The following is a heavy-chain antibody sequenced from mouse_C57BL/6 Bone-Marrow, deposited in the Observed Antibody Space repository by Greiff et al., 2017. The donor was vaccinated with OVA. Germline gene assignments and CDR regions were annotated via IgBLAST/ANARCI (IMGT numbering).Heavy chain of an antibody. D-gene: IGHD1-1*01. CDR3: ARGSYYYGSRDYAMDY. J-gene: IGHJ4*01. CDR2: IYPRSGNT. Sequence: LVESGAELARPGASVKLSCKASGYTFTSYGISWVKQRTGQGLEWIGEIYPRSGNTYYNEKFKGKATLTADKSSSTAYMELRSLTSEDSAVYFCARGSYYYGSRDYAMDYWGQGTSVTVSS. CDR1: GYTFTSYG. V-gene: IGHV1-81*01.